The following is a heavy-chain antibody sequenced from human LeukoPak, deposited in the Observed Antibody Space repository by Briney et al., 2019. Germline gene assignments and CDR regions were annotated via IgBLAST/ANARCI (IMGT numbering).Heavy chain of an antibody. CDR3: ASSGTGAFDI. Sequence: SVKVSCKASGGTFSSYAISWVRQAPGQGLEWMGGIIPIFGTANYAQKFQGRVTITADESTSTAYMELRRLRSDDTAVYYCASSGTGAFDIWGQATMVTVSS. V-gene: IGHV1-69*01. J-gene: IGHJ3*02. CDR2: IIPIFGTA. CDR1: GGTFSSYA.